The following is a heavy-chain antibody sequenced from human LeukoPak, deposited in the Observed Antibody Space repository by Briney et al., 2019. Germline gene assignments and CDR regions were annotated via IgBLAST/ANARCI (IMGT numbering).Heavy chain of an antibody. D-gene: IGHD3-22*01. CDR3: ARDSVSRGTFFDH. Sequence: GGSLRLSCAASGFTFDGHTMSWVRQAPGKGLEWVSAVSASGFSTYDADSVQGRFAISRDNSKNMVYLQMNSLRVEDTAVYYCARDSVSRGTFFDHWGRGILVTVSS. V-gene: IGHV3-23*01. J-gene: IGHJ4*02. CDR2: VSASGFST. CDR1: GFTFDGHT.